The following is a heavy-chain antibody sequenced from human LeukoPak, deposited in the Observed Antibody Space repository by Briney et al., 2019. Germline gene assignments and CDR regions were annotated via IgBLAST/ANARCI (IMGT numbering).Heavy chain of an antibody. Sequence: GGSLRLSCAASGFTFSSYSMNWVRQAPGKGLEWVSSISSSSSYIYYADSAKGRFTVSRDNAQNSLHLQMNSLRAEDTAVYYCASNVTTTPITTGGAFNIWGQGTMVTVSS. CDR3: ASNVTTTPITTGGAFNI. CDR1: GFTFSSYS. V-gene: IGHV3-21*01. J-gene: IGHJ3*02. D-gene: IGHD4-17*01. CDR2: ISSSSSYI.